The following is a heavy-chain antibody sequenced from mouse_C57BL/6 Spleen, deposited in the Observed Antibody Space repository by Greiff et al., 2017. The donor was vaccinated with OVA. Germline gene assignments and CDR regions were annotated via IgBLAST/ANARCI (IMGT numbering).Heavy chain of an antibody. CDR3: ARGGYPACFAY. V-gene: IGHV5-17*01. D-gene: IGHD2-2*01. CDR2: ISSGSSTI. Sequence: EVMLVESGGGLVKPGGSLKLSCAASGFTFSDYGMHWVRQAPEKGLEWVAYISSGSSTIYYADTVKGRCTISRDNAKNTLFLHMTSLRSEDTAMDYCARGGYPACFAYWGQGTLVTVSA. J-gene: IGHJ3*01. CDR1: GFTFSDYG.